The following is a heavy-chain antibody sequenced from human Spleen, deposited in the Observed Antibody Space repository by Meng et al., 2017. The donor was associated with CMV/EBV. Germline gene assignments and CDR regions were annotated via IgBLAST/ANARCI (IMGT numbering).Heavy chain of an antibody. V-gene: IGHV4-34*01. CDR2: INHSGST. CDR1: GGSCSGYY. CDR3: ARGQIRYFDWSYNY. D-gene: IGHD3-9*01. J-gene: IGHJ4*02. Sequence: VYGGSCSGYYWSWIRQPPGKGLEWIGEINHSGSTNYNPSLKSRVTISVDTSKNQFSLKLSSVTAADTAVYYCARGQIRYFDWSYNYWGQGTLVTVSS.